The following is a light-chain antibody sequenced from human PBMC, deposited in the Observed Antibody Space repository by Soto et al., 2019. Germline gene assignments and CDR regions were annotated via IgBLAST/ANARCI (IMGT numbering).Light chain of an antibody. CDR1: SSDVGGYNY. J-gene: IGLJ1*01. V-gene: IGLV2-11*01. CDR3: ATWDDSLNLLYV. Sequence: QSALTQPRSVSGSPGQSVTISCTGTSSDVGGYNYVSWYQQHPGKAPKLMIYDVSKRPSGVPDRFSGSKSGTSASLAISGLQSEDEAEYYCATWDDSLNLLYVFGTGTKVTVL. CDR2: DVS.